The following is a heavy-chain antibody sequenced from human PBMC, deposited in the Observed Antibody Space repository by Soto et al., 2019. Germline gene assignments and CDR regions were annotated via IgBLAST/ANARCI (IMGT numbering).Heavy chain of an antibody. Sequence: SETLSLTCTVSGGSISSYYWSWIRQPPGKGLEWIGYIYYSGSTNYNPSLKSRVTISVDTSKNQFSLKLSSVTAADTAVYYCAREYSSSNYYYYGMDVWGQGTTVTVSS. CDR1: GGSISSYY. V-gene: IGHV4-59*01. CDR3: AREYSSSNYYYYGMDV. CDR2: IYYSGST. J-gene: IGHJ6*02. D-gene: IGHD6-6*01.